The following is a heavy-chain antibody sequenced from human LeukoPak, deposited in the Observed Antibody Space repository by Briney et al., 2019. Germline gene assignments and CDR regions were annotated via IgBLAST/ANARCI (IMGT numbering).Heavy chain of an antibody. J-gene: IGHJ4*02. Sequence: GASVTVSCKASGYNFASYGITWVRQAPGQGLEWMGGIIPIFGTANYAQKFQGRVTITTDESTSTAYMELSSLRSEDTAVYYCARAPAEGSHDYWGQGTLVTVSS. CDR1: GYNFASYG. D-gene: IGHD2-2*01. CDR3: ARAPAEGSHDY. CDR2: IIPIFGTA. V-gene: IGHV1-69*05.